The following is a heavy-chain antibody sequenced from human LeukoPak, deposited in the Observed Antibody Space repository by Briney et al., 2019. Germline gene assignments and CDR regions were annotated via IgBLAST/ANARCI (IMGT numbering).Heavy chain of an antibody. CDR3: AREEDSMDV. CDR2: INPYNSGT. Sequence: GASVKVFCKASGYSFTDCYIHWVRQAPGQGLGRLGWINPYNSGTSYAQRSQGRVTMPRDTSIRPAYMELSGLRSDDMAIYYCAREEDSMDVWGQGTTVTVSS. CDR1: GYSFTDCY. V-gene: IGHV1-2*02. J-gene: IGHJ6*02.